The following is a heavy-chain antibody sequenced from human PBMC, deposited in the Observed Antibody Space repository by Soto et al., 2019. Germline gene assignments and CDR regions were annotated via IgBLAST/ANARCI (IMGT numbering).Heavy chain of an antibody. CDR1: GFTFSTYW. CDR2: INIDGSEK. J-gene: IGHJ5*02. V-gene: IGHV3-7*04. Sequence: EVQVVESGGGLVQPGGSLRLSCAASGFTFSTYWMTWVRQAPGKGLEWVANINIDGSEKYYVDSVKGRFTISRDNAKNSLYLQMNSLRAEDTALYYCARGLISFDPWGPGTLVTVSS. D-gene: IGHD3-16*01. CDR3: ARGLISFDP.